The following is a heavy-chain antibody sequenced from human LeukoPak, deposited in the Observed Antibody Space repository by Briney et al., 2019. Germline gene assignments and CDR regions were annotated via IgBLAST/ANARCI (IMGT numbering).Heavy chain of an antibody. CDR3: VKVEEPDYGNSHWYFDL. Sequence: QPGRSLRLSCAASGFTFSSYGMHWVRQSPGKGLQYVSAISNNGRSTYYADSVKGRFTISRDNSKSTLYLQMTSLRAEDTAVYYCVKVEEPDYGNSHWYFDLWGRGTLVTVSS. D-gene: IGHD4-11*01. J-gene: IGHJ2*01. CDR2: ISNNGRST. V-gene: IGHV3-64D*09. CDR1: GFTFSSYG.